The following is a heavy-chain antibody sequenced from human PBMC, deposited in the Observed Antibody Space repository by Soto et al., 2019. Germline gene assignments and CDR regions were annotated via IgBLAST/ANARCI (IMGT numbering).Heavy chain of an antibody. J-gene: IGHJ5*02. CDR2: ISWDGGST. CDR1: GFTFDDYT. V-gene: IGHV3-43*01. D-gene: IGHD6-19*01. Sequence: GGSLRLSCAASGFTFDDYTMHWVRQAPGKGLEWVSLISWDGGSTYYADSVKGRFTISRDNSKNSLYLQMNSLRTEDTALYYCAKNGYSSGWTGWFDPWGQGTLVTVSS. CDR3: AKNGYSSGWTGWFDP.